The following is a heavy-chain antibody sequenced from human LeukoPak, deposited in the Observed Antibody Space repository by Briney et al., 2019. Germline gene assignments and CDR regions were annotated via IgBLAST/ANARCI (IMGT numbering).Heavy chain of an antibody. CDR1: GFTFSSYS. J-gene: IGHJ4*02. CDR3: ARGSHYGGNSGDY. V-gene: IGHV3-21*01. D-gene: IGHD4-23*01. Sequence: GGSLRLSCAASGFTFSSYSMNWVRQAPGKGLEWVSSISSSSSYIYYADSVKGRFTISRDNAKNSLYLQMNSLRAEDTAVYYCARGSHYGGNSGDYWGQGTLVTVSS. CDR2: ISSSSSYI.